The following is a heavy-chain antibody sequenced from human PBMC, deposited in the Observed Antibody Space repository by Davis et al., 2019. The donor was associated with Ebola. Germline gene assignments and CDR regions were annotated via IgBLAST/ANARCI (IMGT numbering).Heavy chain of an antibody. CDR2: MNEDGSRT. D-gene: IGHD3-3*01. CDR3: AKDFGGPGDS. V-gene: IGHV3-74*01. J-gene: IGHJ4*02. CDR1: GFAFDYYA. Sequence: GESLKISCAAPGFAFDYYAMHWVRQPPGKGLVWVARMNEDGSRTDYADPVRGRFTISRDTAKNTLFLQRNSLRAEDTAIYYCAKDFGGPGDSWGQGTLVTVSS.